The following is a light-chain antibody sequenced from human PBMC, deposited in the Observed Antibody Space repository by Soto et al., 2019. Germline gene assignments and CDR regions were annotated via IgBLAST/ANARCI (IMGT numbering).Light chain of an antibody. CDR1: SSNIGAGYD. CDR3: QSYDSSLSGLWV. V-gene: IGLV1-40*01. CDR2: ANS. Sequence: QSVLTQPPSVSGAPGQRVTISCTGSSSNIGAGYDVHWYQQLPGTAPKLLIYANSNRPSGVPDRFSGSKSGTSASLAITGLQAEDEADYFCQSYDSSLSGLWVFGGGTKPTVL. J-gene: IGLJ3*02.